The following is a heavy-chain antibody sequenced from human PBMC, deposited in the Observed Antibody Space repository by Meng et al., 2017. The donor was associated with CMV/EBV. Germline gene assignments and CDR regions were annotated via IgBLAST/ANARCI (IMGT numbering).Heavy chain of an antibody. Sequence: GGSLRLSCAASGFTVSSNYMSWVRQAPGKGLEWVSVIYSGGSTYYADSVKGRFTISRDNAKNSLYLQMNSLRAEDTAVYYCARPNLFGVVDYWGQGTLVTVSS. CDR1: GFTVSSNY. D-gene: IGHD3-3*01. CDR2: IYSGGST. V-gene: IGHV3-53*01. CDR3: ARPNLFGVVDY. J-gene: IGHJ4*02.